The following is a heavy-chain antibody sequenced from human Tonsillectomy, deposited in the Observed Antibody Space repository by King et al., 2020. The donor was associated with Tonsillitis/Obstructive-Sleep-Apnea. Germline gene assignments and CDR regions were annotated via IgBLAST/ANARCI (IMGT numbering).Heavy chain of an antibody. CDR1: GFTFSGSR. CDR2: ISSSGSYI. D-gene: IGHD2-2*01. CDR3: AGDLGRSISCYDY. Sequence: VQLVESGGGLVKPGGSLRLSCATSGFTFSGSRMNWVRQAPGKGLEWVSSISSSGSYIYYPDSVKGRFTVSRDNAKNSVYLQMSSLRAEDTAVYYCAGDLGRSISCYDYWGQGTLVTVSS. V-gene: IGHV3-21*01. J-gene: IGHJ4*03.